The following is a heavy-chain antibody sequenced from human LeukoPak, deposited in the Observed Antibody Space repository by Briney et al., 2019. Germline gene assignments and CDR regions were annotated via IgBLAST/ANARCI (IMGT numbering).Heavy chain of an antibody. J-gene: IGHJ2*01. CDR3: AREGEVAAHWYFDL. V-gene: IGHV1-2*02. CDR2: ISPNSGGT. CDR1: GYTFTGYY. Sequence: ASVKVSCKASGYTFTGYYMHWVRQAPGQGLEWMGWISPNSGGTNYAQKYQGRVTMTRDTSISTAYMELSRLRSDDTAVYYCAREGEVAAHWYFDLWGRGTLVTVSS. D-gene: IGHD6-19*01.